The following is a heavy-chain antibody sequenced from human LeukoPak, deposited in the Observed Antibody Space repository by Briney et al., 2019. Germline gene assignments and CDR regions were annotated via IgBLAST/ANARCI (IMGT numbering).Heavy chain of an antibody. CDR1: GYTFTSYS. V-gene: IGHV7-4-1*02. Sequence: ASVKVSCKASGYTFTSYSMNWVRQAPGQGLEWLGWINTNTGNPTYAQGFTGRFVFSLDTSVSTAYLQISSLKSEDTAVYYCARGSQRSGYYMDVWGKGTTVTVSS. CDR2: INTNTGNP. J-gene: IGHJ6*03. CDR3: ARGSQRSGYYMDV. D-gene: IGHD1-1*01.